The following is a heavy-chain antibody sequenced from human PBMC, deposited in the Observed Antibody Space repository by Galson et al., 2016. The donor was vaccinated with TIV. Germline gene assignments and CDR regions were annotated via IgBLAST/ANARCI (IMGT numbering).Heavy chain of an antibody. CDR2: IRQDGRET. J-gene: IGHJ3*01. CDR1: GFIFTSYW. V-gene: IGHV3-7*01. D-gene: IGHD5-18*01. Sequence: SLRLSCAASGFIFTSYWMTWVRQAPGKGLEWVANIRQDGRETYYVDSVKGRFTISRDNSKNTLYLQMNSLRAEDTAIYYCAKDRTKNHYPPAMGILDVWGRGTIVTVSS. CDR3: AKDRTKNHYPPAMGILDV.